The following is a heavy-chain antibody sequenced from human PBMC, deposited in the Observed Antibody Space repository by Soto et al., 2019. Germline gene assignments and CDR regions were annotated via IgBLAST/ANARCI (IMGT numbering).Heavy chain of an antibody. CDR1: GSSISSYY. CDR2: IYYSGST. Sequence: TPETLSLTCTVPGSSISSYYWSWIRQPPGKGLEWIGYIYYSGSTNYNPSLKSRVTISVDTSKNQFSLKLSSVTAADTAVYYCARGGDVVVPAAMDLDIWGQGTMVT. J-gene: IGHJ3*02. CDR3: ARGGDVVVPAAMDLDI. D-gene: IGHD2-2*01. V-gene: IGHV4-59*01.